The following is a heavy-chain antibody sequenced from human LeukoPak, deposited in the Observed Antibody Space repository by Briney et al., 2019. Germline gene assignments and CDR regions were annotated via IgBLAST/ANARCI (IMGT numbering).Heavy chain of an antibody. J-gene: IGHJ4*02. D-gene: IGHD4-17*01. CDR3: ARGYDYGDYVGDFDY. V-gene: IGHV1-18*01. Sequence: ASVKVSSKASGYTFTSYPISWVRQAPGQGLGWMGWITTYNGNTNYAQKLQGRVTMTADTSTSTAYMDLRGLRSDDTAVYYCARGYDYGDYVGDFDYWGQGTLVTVSS. CDR1: GYTFTSYP. CDR2: ITTYNGNT.